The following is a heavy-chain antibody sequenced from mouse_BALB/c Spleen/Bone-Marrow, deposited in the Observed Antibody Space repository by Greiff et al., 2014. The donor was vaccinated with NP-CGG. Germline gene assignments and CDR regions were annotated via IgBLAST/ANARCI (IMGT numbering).Heavy chain of an antibody. J-gene: IGHJ3*01. CDR2: IDPSDSET. D-gene: IGHD2-1*01. CDR1: GYTFTSYW. CDR3: ARGHFYSGSFEFAY. V-gene: IGHV1-69*02. Sequence: QVQLQQSGPELVKPGASVKVSCKASGYTFTSYWMNWVKQRPGRGLEWIGRIDPSDSETHYNQKFKDKATLTVDKSSCTAYIQLSSLTSADSAVYYYARGHFYSGSFEFAYWGQGTLVTVSA.